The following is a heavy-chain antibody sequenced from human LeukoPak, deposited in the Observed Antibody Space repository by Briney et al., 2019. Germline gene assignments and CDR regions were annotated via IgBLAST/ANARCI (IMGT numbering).Heavy chain of an antibody. J-gene: IGHJ4*02. CDR1: GYTFTGYY. D-gene: IGHD6-13*01. CDR3: ARQGALVKGIDY. V-gene: IGHV1-2*02. Sequence: ASVKVSCKASGYTFTGYYMHWVRQAPGQGLEWMGWINPNSGVTNYAQKFQGRVTMTRHTSISTVYMELSRLRSDDTAVYYCARQGALVKGIDYWGQGTLVTVSS. CDR2: INPNSGVT.